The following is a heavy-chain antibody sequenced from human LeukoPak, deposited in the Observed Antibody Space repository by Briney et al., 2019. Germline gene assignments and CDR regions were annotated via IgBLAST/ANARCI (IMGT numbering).Heavy chain of an antibody. CDR3: ALRGSYYGYNWFDP. CDR2: IIPILGIA. D-gene: IGHD1-26*01. Sequence: SVKVSCKASGGTFSSYTISWVRQAPGQGLEWRGRIIPILGIANYAQKFQGRVTITADKSTSTAYMELSSLRSEDTAVYYCALRGSYYGYNWFDPWGQGTLVTVSS. V-gene: IGHV1-69*02. CDR1: GGTFSSYT. J-gene: IGHJ5*02.